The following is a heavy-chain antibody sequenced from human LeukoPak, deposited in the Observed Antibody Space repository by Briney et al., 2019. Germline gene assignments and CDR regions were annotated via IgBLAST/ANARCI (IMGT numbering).Heavy chain of an antibody. CDR2: ISSSGNTL. J-gene: IGHJ6*03. V-gene: IGHV3-48*01. Sequence: GGSLRLSCAASGFTFSSYGMSWVRQAPGKGLEWVSYISSSGNTLYYADSVKGRFTISRDNAKNSLYLQINSLRAEDTAVYYCARVPDGAGPQPLGYYYYYMDVWGKGTTVTVSS. CDR3: ARVPDGAGPQPLGYYYYYMDV. CDR1: GFTFSSYG. D-gene: IGHD1-26*01.